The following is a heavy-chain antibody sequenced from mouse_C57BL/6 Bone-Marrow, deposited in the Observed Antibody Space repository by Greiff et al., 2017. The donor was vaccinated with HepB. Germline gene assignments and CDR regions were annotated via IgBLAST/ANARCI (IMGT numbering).Heavy chain of an antibody. Sequence: EVQVVESGGDLVKPGGSLKLSCAASGFTFSSYGMSWVRQTPDKRLEWVATISSGGSYTYYPDSVKGRFTISRDNAKNTLYLQMSSLKSEDTAMYYCAREGNYYGSSSHFDYWGQGTTLTVSS. D-gene: IGHD1-1*01. CDR3: AREGNYYGSSSHFDY. J-gene: IGHJ2*01. CDR2: ISSGGSYT. CDR1: GFTFSSYG. V-gene: IGHV5-6*01.